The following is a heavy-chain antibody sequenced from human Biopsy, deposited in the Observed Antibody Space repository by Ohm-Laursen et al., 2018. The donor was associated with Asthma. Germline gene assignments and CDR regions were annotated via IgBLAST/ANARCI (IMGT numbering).Heavy chain of an antibody. CDR3: ARAQDYYDSRGYYRSFDY. CDR2: IYYNGRT. Sequence: TLSFTCTFSYGSTTSGGYYWTWIRQQPGKGLEWIGFIYYNGRTYYNPSLKSRVSISIDTSKNQFSLKLSSVTAADTAVYYCARAQDYYDSRGYYRSFDYWGQGTLVTVSS. V-gene: IGHV4-31*03. CDR1: YGSTTSGGYY. J-gene: IGHJ4*02. D-gene: IGHD3-22*01.